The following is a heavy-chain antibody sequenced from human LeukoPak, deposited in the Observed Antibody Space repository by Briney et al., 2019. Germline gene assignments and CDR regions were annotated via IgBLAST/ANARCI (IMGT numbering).Heavy chain of an antibody. J-gene: IGHJ4*02. CDR1: EFTFSSYG. CDR2: IWYDGSNK. Sequence: GGSLRLACAASEFTFSSYGMHWVRQAPGKGLEWVAVIWYDGSNKYYADSVKGRFTISRDNSKNTLDLQMNSLRAEDTAVYYCARDRSYDFWSGYSTPDYWGQGTPVTVSS. D-gene: IGHD3-3*01. V-gene: IGHV3-33*01. CDR3: ARDRSYDFWSGYSTPDY.